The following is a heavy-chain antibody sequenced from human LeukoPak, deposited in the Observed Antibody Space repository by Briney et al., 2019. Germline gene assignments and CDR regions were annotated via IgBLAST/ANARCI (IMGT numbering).Heavy chain of an antibody. CDR2: ISGSGGST. CDR1: GFTFSSYA. J-gene: IGHJ6*02. Sequence: GGSQRLSCAASGFTFSSYAMSWVRQAPEKGMEWVSAISGSGGSTYYADSVKGRFTISRDNSKNTLYLQMNSLRAEDTAVYYCARYDYDFWSGSRYYYYYGMDVWGQGTTVTVSS. CDR3: ARYDYDFWSGSRYYYYYGMDV. D-gene: IGHD3-3*01. V-gene: IGHV3-23*01.